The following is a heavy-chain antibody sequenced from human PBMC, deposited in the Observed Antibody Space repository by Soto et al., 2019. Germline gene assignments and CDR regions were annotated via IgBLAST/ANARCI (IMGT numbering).Heavy chain of an antibody. CDR3: ARRGYGAEKKTDY. CDR2: IYYSGST. Sequence: PSETLSLTCTVSGGSISSSSYYWGWIRQPPGKGLEWIGSIYYSGSTYYNPSLKSRVTISVDTSKNQFSLKLSSVTAADTAVYYCARRGYGAEKKTDYWGQGTLVTVSS. V-gene: IGHV4-39*01. D-gene: IGHD4-17*01. J-gene: IGHJ4*02. CDR1: GGSISSSSYY.